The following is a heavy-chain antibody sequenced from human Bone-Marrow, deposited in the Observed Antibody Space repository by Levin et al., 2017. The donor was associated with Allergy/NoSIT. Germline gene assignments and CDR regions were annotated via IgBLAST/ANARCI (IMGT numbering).Heavy chain of an antibody. CDR3: AREYKGKRWLQLWPLRGLDAFDI. J-gene: IGHJ3*02. D-gene: IGHD5-24*01. V-gene: IGHV3-48*01. Sequence: GESLKISCAASGFTFSSYSMNWVRQAPGKGLEWVSYISSSSSTIYYADSVKGRFTISRDNAKNSLYLQMNSLRAEDTAVYYCAREYKGKRWLQLWPLRGLDAFDIWGQGTMVTVSS. CDR1: GFTFSSYS. CDR2: ISSSSSTI.